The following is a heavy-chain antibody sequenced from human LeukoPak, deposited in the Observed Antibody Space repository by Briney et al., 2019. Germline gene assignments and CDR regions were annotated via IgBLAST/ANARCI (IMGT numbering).Heavy chain of an antibody. Sequence: GGSLRLSCAASGFTFSSYGMSWVRQAPGKGLEWVSAISGSGGSTYYADSVKGRFTISRDNSKNTLYLQMNSLRVEDTALYHCARKGLGGELGGFDSWGQGTLVTVSS. V-gene: IGHV3-23*01. CDR2: ISGSGGST. D-gene: IGHD1-7*01. CDR1: GFTFSSYG. CDR3: ARKGLGGELGGFDS. J-gene: IGHJ4*02.